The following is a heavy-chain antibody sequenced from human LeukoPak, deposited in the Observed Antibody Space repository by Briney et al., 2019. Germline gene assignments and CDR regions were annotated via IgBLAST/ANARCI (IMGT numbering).Heavy chain of an antibody. V-gene: IGHV5-51*01. CDR3: TRHYRLSTGGFDS. D-gene: IGHD3-16*02. J-gene: IGHJ4*02. CDR2: IYSGDENT. Sequence: GGPLEISFQASAVDFTNHWIGWARRMPGKGREGMGIIYSGDENTIYSTPCKGQVTLSVDKSTSTAYLQWNSLKASDTAMYYCTRHYRLSTGGFDSWGQGTLVAVSS. CDR1: AVDFTNHW.